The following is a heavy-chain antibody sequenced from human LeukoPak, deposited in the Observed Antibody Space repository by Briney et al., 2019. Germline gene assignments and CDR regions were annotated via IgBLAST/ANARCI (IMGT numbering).Heavy chain of an antibody. CDR1: GYTFTGYY. CDR2: INPNSGGT. V-gene: IGHV1-2*06. Sequence: ASVKVSXKASGYTFTGYYMHWVRRAPGQGLEWMGRINPNSGGTNYAQKFQGRVTMTRDTSISTAYMELSRLRSDDTAVYYCASRLLGVVNDYWGQGTLVTVSS. CDR3: ASRLLGVVNDY. J-gene: IGHJ4*02. D-gene: IGHD3-3*01.